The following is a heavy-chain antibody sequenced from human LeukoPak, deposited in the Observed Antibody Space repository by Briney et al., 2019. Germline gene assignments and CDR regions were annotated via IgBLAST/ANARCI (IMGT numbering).Heavy chain of an antibody. CDR3: ARDGWPAFDY. V-gene: IGHV6-1*01. CDR1: GDSVSSNTAA. CDR2: TFYRSKWHN. Sequence: SQTLSLTCAISGDSVSSNTAAWNWIRQSPSRGLEWLGRTFYRSKWHNDYAVSVKSRIPINPDTSKNQCSLQLNSVTPEDTAVYYCARDGWPAFDYWGQGTLVTVSS. J-gene: IGHJ4*02. D-gene: IGHD2-15*01.